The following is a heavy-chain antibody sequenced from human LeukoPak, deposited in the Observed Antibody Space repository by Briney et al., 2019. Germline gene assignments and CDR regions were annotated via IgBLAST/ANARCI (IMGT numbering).Heavy chain of an antibody. CDR2: IYHSGST. Sequence: SETLSLTCTVSGYSISSGYYWGWIRQPPGKGLEWIGSIYHSGSTYYNPSLKSRVTISVDTSKNQFSLKLSSVTAADTAVYYCARGRFGKIFDYWGQGTLVTVSS. J-gene: IGHJ4*02. D-gene: IGHD3-10*01. CDR3: ARGRFGKIFDY. V-gene: IGHV4-38-2*02. CDR1: GYSISSGYY.